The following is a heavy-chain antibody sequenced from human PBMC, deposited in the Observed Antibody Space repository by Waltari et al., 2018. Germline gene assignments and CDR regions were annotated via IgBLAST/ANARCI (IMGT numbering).Heavy chain of an antibody. CDR2: IRGDGDEK. CDR1: GFSFSNSW. V-gene: IGHV3-7*01. J-gene: IGHJ4*02. Sequence: EVQLVESGGGLVQPGGSLRLSCVASGFSFSNSWMAWVRQSPRRGREWVVNIRGDGDEKYYVDSVKGRFTISRDNAKNSLYLEMNSLRAEDTAVYYCARDPTTATSFLLHYFDYWGQGNLVTVSS. CDR3: ARDPTTATSFLLHYFDY.